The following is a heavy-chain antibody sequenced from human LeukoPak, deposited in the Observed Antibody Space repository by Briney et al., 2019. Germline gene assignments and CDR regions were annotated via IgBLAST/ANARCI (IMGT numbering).Heavy chain of an antibody. V-gene: IGHV1-18*01. Sequence: ASVKVSCKASGYTFTSYGISWVRQAPGQGLEWMGWISAYNGNTNYAQKLQGRVTMTTDTSTSTAYMELRSLRSDDTAVYYCARDIVVVVAATQLGYWGQGTLVTVSS. CDR2: ISAYNGNT. D-gene: IGHD2-15*01. CDR1: GYTFTSYG. J-gene: IGHJ4*02. CDR3: ARDIVVVVAATQLGY.